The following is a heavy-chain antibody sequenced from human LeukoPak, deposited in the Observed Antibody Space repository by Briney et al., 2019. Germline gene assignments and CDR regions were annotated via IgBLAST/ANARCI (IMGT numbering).Heavy chain of an antibody. CDR3: TTPRREIAVAGGDY. V-gene: IGHV3-15*01. CDR2: IKSKADGGTT. D-gene: IGHD6-19*01. Sequence: KTGGSLRLSCAAPGFTFSNAWVSWVRQAPGKGLEWVGRIKSKADGGTTEYAAPVKGRFTISRDDSKNTLCLQMNSLKTEDTAVYYCTTPRREIAVAGGDYWGQGTLVTVSS. J-gene: IGHJ4*02. CDR1: GFTFSNAW.